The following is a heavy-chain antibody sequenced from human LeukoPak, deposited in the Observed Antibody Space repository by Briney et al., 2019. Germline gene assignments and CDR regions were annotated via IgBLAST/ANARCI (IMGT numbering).Heavy chain of an antibody. CDR1: GFTFSTYA. V-gene: IGHV3-23*01. J-gene: IGHJ4*02. CDR3: ARDDVRLGEDY. Sequence: PGGSLRLSCAASGFTFSTYAMSWVRQAPGKGLAWVSAISSGGDFTYYADSVKGRFTISRDNSKNTLYLQMNSLRAEDTAVYYCARDDVRLGEDYWGQGTLVTVSS. CDR2: ISSGGDFT. D-gene: IGHD3-16*01.